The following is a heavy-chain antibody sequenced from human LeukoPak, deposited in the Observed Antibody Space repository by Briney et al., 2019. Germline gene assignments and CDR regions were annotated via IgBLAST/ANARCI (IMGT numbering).Heavy chain of an antibody. CDR2: ISYDGSNK. CDR3: ARDLIVRVVAAIYGMDY. Sequence: GGSLRLSCAASGFTFSSYAMHWVRQAPGKGLEWVAVISYDGSNKYYADSVKGRFTISRDNSKNTLYLQMNSLRAEDTAVYYCARDLIVRVVAAIYGMDYWGQGTLVTVSS. V-gene: IGHV3-30*04. CDR1: GFTFSSYA. J-gene: IGHJ4*02. D-gene: IGHD2-15*01.